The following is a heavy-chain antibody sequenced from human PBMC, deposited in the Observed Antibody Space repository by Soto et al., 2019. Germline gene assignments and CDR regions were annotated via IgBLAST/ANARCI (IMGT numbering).Heavy chain of an antibody. J-gene: IGHJ4*02. V-gene: IGHV4-38-2*01. Sequence: PSETLSLTCAVSGYSISSGYYWGWIRQPPGKGLEWIGSIYHSGSTYYNPSLKSRVTISVDTSKNQFSLKLSSVTAADTAVYYCARAPLMAVAGTAAFDYWGQGTLVTVSS. CDR3: ARAPLMAVAGTAAFDY. D-gene: IGHD6-19*01. CDR1: GYSISSGYY. CDR2: IYHSGST.